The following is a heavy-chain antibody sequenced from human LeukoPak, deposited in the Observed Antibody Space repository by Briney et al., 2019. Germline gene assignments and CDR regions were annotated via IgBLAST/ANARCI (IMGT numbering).Heavy chain of an antibody. CDR1: GFTVSNTY. CDR2: IYSGGGT. D-gene: IGHD3-22*01. J-gene: IGHJ4*02. V-gene: IGHV3-53*01. CDR3: ARDNYDSSGFT. Sequence: GGSLRLSCAASGFTVSNTYMSWVRQAPGKGLEWVSIIYSGGGTRYADSVKGRFTISRDNSRNTLYLQMSSLRAEDTALYYCARDNYDSSGFTWGQGTLVTVSS.